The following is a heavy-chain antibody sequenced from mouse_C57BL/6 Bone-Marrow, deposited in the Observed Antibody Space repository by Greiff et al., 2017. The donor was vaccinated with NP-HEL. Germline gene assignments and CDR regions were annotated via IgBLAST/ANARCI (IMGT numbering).Heavy chain of an antibody. D-gene: IGHD1-1*01. CDR2: ISNLAYSI. J-gene: IGHJ2*01. CDR1: GFTFSDYG. V-gene: IGHV5-15*01. Sequence: DVKLVESGGGLVQPGGSLKLSCAASGFTFSDYGMAWVRQAPRKGPEWVAFISNLAYSIYYADTVTGRFTISRENAKNTLYLEMSSLRSEDTAMYYCARHGYGSNFDYWGQGTTLTVSS. CDR3: ARHGYGSNFDY.